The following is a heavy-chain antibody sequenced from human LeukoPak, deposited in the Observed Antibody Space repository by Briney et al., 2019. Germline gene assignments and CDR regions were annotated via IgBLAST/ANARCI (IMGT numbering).Heavy chain of an antibody. Sequence: PGGSLRLSCAASGFTFSTYSMNWIRQAPGKGLQWVSSITSSSTYIYYADSVKGRFTISRDNAKNSLYLQMNSLKAEDTAVYYCTTDHDTSSWTFIYWGQGTLVTVSS. V-gene: IGHV3-21*04. D-gene: IGHD6-13*01. CDR1: GFTFSTYS. CDR2: ITSSSTYI. CDR3: TTDHDTSSWTFIY. J-gene: IGHJ4*02.